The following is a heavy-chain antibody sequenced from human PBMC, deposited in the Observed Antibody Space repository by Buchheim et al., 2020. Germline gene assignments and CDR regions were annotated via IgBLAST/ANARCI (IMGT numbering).Heavy chain of an antibody. CDR2: ISSSSSYI. CDR3: ARDMAFLESVWYYGMDV. D-gene: IGHD3-3*01. V-gene: IGHV3-21*01. J-gene: IGHJ6*02. CDR1: GFTFSSYS. Sequence: EVQLVESGGGLVKPGGSLRLSCAASGFTFSSYSMNWVRQAPGKGLEWVSSISSSSSYIYYADSVKGRFTISRDNAKNSLYLQMNSLRAEDTAVYYCARDMAFLESVWYYGMDVWGQGTT.